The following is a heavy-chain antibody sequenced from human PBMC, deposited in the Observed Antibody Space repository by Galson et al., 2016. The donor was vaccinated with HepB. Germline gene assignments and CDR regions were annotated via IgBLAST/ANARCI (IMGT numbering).Heavy chain of an antibody. CDR2: IIPIFGTA. Sequence: SVKVSCKASGGTFSSYAISWVRQAPGQGLEWMGGIIPIFGTANYAQKFQGRVTSTADESTSTAYMELSSLRSEDTAVYYCAREGVMGGSFDYWGQGTLVTVSS. D-gene: IGHD3-16*01. V-gene: IGHV1-69*13. CDR1: GGTFSSYA. CDR3: AREGVMGGSFDY. J-gene: IGHJ4*02.